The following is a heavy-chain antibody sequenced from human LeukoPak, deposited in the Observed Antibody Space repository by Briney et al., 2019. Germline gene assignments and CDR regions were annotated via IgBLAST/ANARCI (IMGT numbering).Heavy chain of an antibody. CDR1: GYTLTELS. J-gene: IGHJ3*02. V-gene: IGHV1-24*01. D-gene: IGHD6-6*01. Sequence: ASVKVSCKVSGYTLTELSMHWVRQAPGKGLEWMGGFDPEDGETIYAQKFQGRVTMTEDTSTDTAYMELSSLRSEDTAVYYCATLEYSSSYDAFDIWGQGTKVTVSS. CDR3: ATLEYSSSYDAFDI. CDR2: FDPEDGET.